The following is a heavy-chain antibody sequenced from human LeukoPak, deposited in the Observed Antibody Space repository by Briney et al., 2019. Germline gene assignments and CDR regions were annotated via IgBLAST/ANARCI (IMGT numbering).Heavy chain of an antibody. CDR2: IYPGDSDT. Sequence: GESLKISCKGSGYSFTNYWIGWVRQMPGKGLEWMGIIYPGDSDTRYSPSFQGQVTISADKFITTAYLQWSSLKASDTALYYCARLHNAYSDAFGIWGRGTMVTVSS. CDR3: ARLHNAYSDAFGI. D-gene: IGHD1-14*01. V-gene: IGHV5-51*01. J-gene: IGHJ3*02. CDR1: GYSFTNYW.